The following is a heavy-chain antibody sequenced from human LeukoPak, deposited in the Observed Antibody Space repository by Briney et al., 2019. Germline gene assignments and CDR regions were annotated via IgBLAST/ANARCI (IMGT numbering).Heavy chain of an antibody. CDR2: ISSTSKYI. D-gene: IGHD5-18*01. CDR1: GFTFSTFG. J-gene: IGHJ4*02. V-gene: IGHV3-21*01. CDR3: ARDRAWIQLMPDY. Sequence: GGSLRLSCEASGFTFSTFGMNWVRQAPGKGLEWVSSISSTSKYIHYADSVKGRFTISRDNAKNSLYLQMNSLRDDDTAVYFCARDRAWIQLMPDYWGQGTL.